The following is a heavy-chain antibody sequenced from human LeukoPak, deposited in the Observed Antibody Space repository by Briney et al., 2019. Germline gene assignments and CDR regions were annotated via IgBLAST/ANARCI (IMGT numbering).Heavy chain of an antibody. J-gene: IGHJ6*02. CDR3: ARAPPFGLTYYYYGMDV. CDR1: GGSFSGYY. Sequence: PSETLSLTCAVYGGSFSGYYWSWIRQPPGKGPEWIGEINHSGSTNYNPSLKSRVTISVDTSKNQFSLKLSSVTAADTAVYYCARAPPFGLTYYYYGMDVWGQGTTVTVSS. D-gene: IGHD3-10*01. V-gene: IGHV4-34*01. CDR2: INHSGST.